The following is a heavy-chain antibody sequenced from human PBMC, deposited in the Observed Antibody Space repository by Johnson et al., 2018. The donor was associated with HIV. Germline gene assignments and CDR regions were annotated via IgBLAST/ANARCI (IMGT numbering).Heavy chain of an antibody. CDR3: TTGSCIDGVCYAFDV. J-gene: IGHJ3*01. D-gene: IGHD2-8*01. CDR1: GFTLNSYG. CDR2: MSYDGSQI. Sequence: VHLVESGGGLVQPGPSLTLSCSESGFTLNSYGMHWVRQAPGKGREWVAIMSYDGSQIGCAYSVKGRFTISRDNSKNTLYLQMNSLKAEDTAVYYCTTGSCIDGVCYAFDVWGQGTMVTVSS. V-gene: IGHV3-30*19.